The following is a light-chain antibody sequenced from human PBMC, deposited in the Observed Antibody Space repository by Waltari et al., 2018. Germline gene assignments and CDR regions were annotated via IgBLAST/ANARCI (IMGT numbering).Light chain of an antibody. CDR3: QSYDSRLNAVV. CDR1: SSNIGARYD. J-gene: IGLJ2*01. Sequence: QSVLTQPPSVSGAPGQRVTISCTGSSSNIGARYDVNWYQQFPGTAPKLLLYANSNRPSGVPDRFSGSKSATSASLAITGLQDDDEADYYCQSYDSRLNAVVFGGGTKLTVL. V-gene: IGLV1-40*01. CDR2: ANS.